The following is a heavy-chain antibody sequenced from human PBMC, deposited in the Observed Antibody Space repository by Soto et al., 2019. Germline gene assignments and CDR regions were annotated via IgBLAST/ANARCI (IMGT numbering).Heavy chain of an antibody. CDR2: INSDGSST. V-gene: IGHV3-74*01. D-gene: IGHD2-15*01. CDR1: GFTFSSYW. CDR3: ARGRYCSGGSCYSEKDY. J-gene: IGHJ4*02. Sequence: GGSLRLSCAASGFTFSSYWMHWVRQAPGKGLVWVSRINSDGSSTSYADSVKGRFTISRDNAKNTLYLQMNSLRAEDTAVYYCARGRYCSGGSCYSEKDYWGQGTLVTVSS.